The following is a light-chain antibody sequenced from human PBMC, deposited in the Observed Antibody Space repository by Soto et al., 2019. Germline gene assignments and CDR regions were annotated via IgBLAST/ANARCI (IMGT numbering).Light chain of an antibody. Sequence: IVLTQFSATLSLSSGGKGNLSCRASQNIYHGYLAWYQLKPGLAPRLLFYDASNRATGVPDRFSGSGSGTDFTLTISRLEPEDFAVYYCQQYDTSPLTFGGGTKVEIK. J-gene: IGKJ4*01. CDR2: DAS. CDR3: QQYDTSPLT. V-gene: IGKV3D-20*01. CDR1: QNIYHGY.